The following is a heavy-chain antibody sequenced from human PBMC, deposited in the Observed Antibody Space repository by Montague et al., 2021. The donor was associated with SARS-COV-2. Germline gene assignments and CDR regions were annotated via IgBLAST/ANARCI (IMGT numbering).Heavy chain of an antibody. D-gene: IGHD3-10*01. Sequence: SETLSLTCTVSGDSITTDYWSWIRQPPGNGLEWIGYVDNSDNTDYNPSLKSRVTISLETAKKQFSLKLNSVTSADTAVYYCTSGEGNYGWRYYFDYWGQGTLVTVSS. J-gene: IGHJ4*02. CDR1: GDSITTDY. V-gene: IGHV4-59*01. CDR3: TSGEGNYGWRYYFDY. CDR2: VDNSDNT.